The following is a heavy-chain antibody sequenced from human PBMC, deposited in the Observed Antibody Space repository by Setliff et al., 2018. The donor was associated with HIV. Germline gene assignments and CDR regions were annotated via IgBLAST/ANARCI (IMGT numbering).Heavy chain of an antibody. CDR1: GGSISSGFY. J-gene: IGHJ5*02. D-gene: IGHD2-8*01. CDR2: IYHSGST. V-gene: IGHV4-38-2*02. CDR3: ARDAPTVYANGWFDP. Sequence: TLSLTCTVSGGSISSGFYWGWIRQPPGKGLEWIGSIYHSGSTYYNPSLRSRVTISVDTSKYQFSLKLSSVTAADTAVYYCARDAPTVYANGWFDPWGQGTLVTVSS.